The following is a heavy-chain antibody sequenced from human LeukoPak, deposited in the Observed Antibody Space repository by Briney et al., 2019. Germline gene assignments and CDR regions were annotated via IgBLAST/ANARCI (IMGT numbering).Heavy chain of an antibody. D-gene: IGHD2-2*01. CDR2: IIPIFGTA. CDR1: GGTFSSYA. Sequence: ASVKVSCKASGGTFSSYAISWVRQAPGQGLEWMGGIIPIFGTANYALKFQGRVTITADESTSTAYMELSSLRSEDTAVYYCARAHQYCSSTSCPDFDYWGQGTLVTVSS. V-gene: IGHV1-69*01. J-gene: IGHJ4*02. CDR3: ARAHQYCSSTSCPDFDY.